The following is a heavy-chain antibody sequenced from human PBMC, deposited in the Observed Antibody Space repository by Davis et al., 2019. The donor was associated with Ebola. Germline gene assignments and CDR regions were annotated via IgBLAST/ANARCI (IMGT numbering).Heavy chain of an antibody. J-gene: IGHJ4*02. Sequence: AASVKVSCKTSGDIFNNYAINWVRQAPGQGLEWMGRIIPNLDMANYAQKFQGRLTITADKSTSTVFMELNSLRSEDTAVYFCARGYFGSGSYYTSSYYFDNWGQGTLVTVSS. D-gene: IGHD3-10*01. CDR3: ARGYFGSGSYYTSSYYFDN. CDR1: GDIFNNYA. V-gene: IGHV1-69*04. CDR2: IIPNLDMA.